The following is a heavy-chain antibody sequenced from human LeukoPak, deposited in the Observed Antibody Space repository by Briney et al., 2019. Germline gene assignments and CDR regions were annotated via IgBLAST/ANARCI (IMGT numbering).Heavy chain of an antibody. J-gene: IGHJ4*02. CDR3: ARERYFDY. CDR2: ISGGGRST. Sequence: PGGSLRLSCAASGFSFNTCAMSWVRQAPGKGLEWVSTISGGGRSTDYADSVEGQFTISRDNSKNTLYLQMNSLRAEDTAVCYCARERYFDYWGQGTLVTVSS. CDR1: GFSFNTCA. V-gene: IGHV3-23*01.